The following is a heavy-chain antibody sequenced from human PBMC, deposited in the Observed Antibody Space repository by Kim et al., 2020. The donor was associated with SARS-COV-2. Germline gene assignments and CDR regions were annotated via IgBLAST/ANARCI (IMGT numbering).Heavy chain of an antibody. V-gene: IGHV3-74*01. CDR1: GFTLRSYW. D-gene: IGHD3-10*02. Sequence: GGSLRLSCAASGFTLRSYWRNWVRQAPGKGLVWVSRIGGDGISTHYADSVKGRFTVSRDNDDNTVYLQMNSLRADDTAVYYCARGMFKTGFDVWGQVTTVTVSS. CDR2: IGGDGIST. J-gene: IGHJ6*02. CDR3: ARGMFKTGFDV.